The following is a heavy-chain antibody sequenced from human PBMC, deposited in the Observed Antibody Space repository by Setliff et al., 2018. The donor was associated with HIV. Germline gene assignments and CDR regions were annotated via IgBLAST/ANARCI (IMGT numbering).Heavy chain of an antibody. Sequence: PSETLSLTCTVSGGSISSSSYYWGWIRQPPGKGLERIGSIYYSGTTYYNPSLKSRITISVDTSKNQFSQKVNSVTAADTAVYYCASPKERYYYGSGTNVREYYGMDVWAKGPRSPSP. V-gene: IGHV4-39*07. CDR3: ASPKERYYYGSGTNVREYYGMDV. CDR2: IYYSGTT. J-gene: IGHJ6*02. CDR1: GGSISSSSYY. D-gene: IGHD3-10*01.